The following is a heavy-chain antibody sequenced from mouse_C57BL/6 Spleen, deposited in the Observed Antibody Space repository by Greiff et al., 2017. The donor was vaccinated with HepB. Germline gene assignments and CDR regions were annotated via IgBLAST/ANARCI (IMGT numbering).Heavy chain of an antibody. Sequence: QVQLQQSGAELVRPGASVKLSCKASGYTFTDYYINWVKQRPGQGLEWIARIYPGSGNTYYNEKFKGKATLTAEKSSSTAYMQLSSLTSEDSAVYFCARSEYSLDYWGQGTTLTVSS. D-gene: IGHD2-10*02. CDR3: ARSEYSLDY. CDR1: GYTFTDYY. J-gene: IGHJ2*01. CDR2: IYPGSGNT. V-gene: IGHV1-76*01.